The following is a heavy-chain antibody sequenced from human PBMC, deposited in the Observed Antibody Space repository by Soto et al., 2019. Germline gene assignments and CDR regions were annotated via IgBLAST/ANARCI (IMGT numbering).Heavy chain of an antibody. V-gene: IGHV3-48*02. CDR3: SGVSGGDDFDI. Sequence: EVQLVESGGGLVQPGGSLRLSCAASGFTFSSYNMNWVRQAPGKGLEWVSYISSSSSNIYYADSVKGRFTISRDNAKNSLYVQMTGVKDEATAVYYCSGVSGGDDFDIWGQGTMVTVSS. CDR2: ISSSSSNI. J-gene: IGHJ3*02. CDR1: GFTFSSYN. D-gene: IGHD1-26*01.